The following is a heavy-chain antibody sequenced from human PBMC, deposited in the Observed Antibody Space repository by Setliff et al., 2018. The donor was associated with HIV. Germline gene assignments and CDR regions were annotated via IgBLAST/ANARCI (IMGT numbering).Heavy chain of an antibody. D-gene: IGHD4-4*01. V-gene: IGHV1-18*01. J-gene: IGHJ4*02. CDR1: GYTFTSYG. Sequence: ASVKVSCKASGYTFTSYGISWVRQAPGQGLEWMGWISPATDKTNYSQKLQGRVTLTRNTSISTAYMELISLRSEDTAVYSCARVATVSHPGDYFDYWGQGTLVTVSS. CDR2: ISPATDKT. CDR3: ARVATVSHPGDYFDY.